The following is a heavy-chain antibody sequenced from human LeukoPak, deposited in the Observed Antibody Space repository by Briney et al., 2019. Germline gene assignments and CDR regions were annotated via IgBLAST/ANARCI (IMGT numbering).Heavy chain of an antibody. CDR1: GFTFSSYA. J-gene: IGHJ4*02. CDR2: ITASGGNT. D-gene: IGHD3-22*01. Sequence: VGSLRLSCAASGFTFSSYAMSWVRQAPGKGLEWVSAITASGGNTYYADSVKGRFTISRDNSKNTLYLQMNSLRAEDTAIYYCPDSSGYNWGQGTLVTVSS. CDR3: PDSSGYN. V-gene: IGHV3-23*01.